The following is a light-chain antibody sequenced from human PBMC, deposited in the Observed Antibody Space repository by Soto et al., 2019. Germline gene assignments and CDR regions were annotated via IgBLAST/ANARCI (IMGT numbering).Light chain of an antibody. Sequence: QSALTQPASVSGAPGQSITISCTGTSSDVGGYNYVSWYQQNPGKAPKLMIYEVSNRPSGVSNRFSGSKSGNTASLTISGLQAEDEADYCCSSYTSSSTIVFGTGTKLTVL. CDR1: SSDVGGYNY. CDR3: SSYTSSSTIV. J-gene: IGLJ1*01. V-gene: IGLV2-14*01. CDR2: EVS.